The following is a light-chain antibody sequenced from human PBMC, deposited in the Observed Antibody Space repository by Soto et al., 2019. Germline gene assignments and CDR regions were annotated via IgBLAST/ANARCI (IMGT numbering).Light chain of an antibody. Sequence: EIVLTQSPATLSLSPGERATLSCRASQSVSSYLAWYQQKPGQAPRLLIYDASNRATGIPARFSGNGSGTDFALTISSLEPEDFAVYYCQQRSNWPTCGQGTRLEIK. CDR3: QQRSNWPT. V-gene: IGKV3-11*01. CDR1: QSVSSY. CDR2: DAS. J-gene: IGKJ5*01.